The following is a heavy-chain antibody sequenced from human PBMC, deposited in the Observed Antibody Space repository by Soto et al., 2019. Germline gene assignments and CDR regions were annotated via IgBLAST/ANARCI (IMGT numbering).Heavy chain of an antibody. D-gene: IGHD5-18*01. V-gene: IGHV3-30*18. J-gene: IGHJ2*01. CDR1: GFTFSSYG. CDR3: AKGKMVTDWYFDL. Sequence: QAQLVESGGGVVQPGRSLRLSCAASGFTFSSYGMHWVRQAPGKGLEWVAVISYDGSNKYYADSVKGRFTISRDNSKNTLYLQMNSLRAEDTAVYYCAKGKMVTDWYFDLWGRGTLVTVSS. CDR2: ISYDGSNK.